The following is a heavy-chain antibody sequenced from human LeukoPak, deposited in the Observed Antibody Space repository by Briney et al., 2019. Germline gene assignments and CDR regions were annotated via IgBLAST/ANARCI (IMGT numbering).Heavy chain of an antibody. D-gene: IGHD1-26*01. CDR2: IYHSGST. V-gene: IGHV4-38-2*02. CDR3: ARARSGSSDFDY. CDR1: GYSISSGYY. Sequence: SETLSLTCNVSGYSISSGYYWGWIRQPPGKGLEWIGSIYHSGSTYYNPFLKSRVTISLDTSTNQFSLKLSSVTAADTAVYYCARARSGSSDFDYWGQGTLVTVSS. J-gene: IGHJ4*02.